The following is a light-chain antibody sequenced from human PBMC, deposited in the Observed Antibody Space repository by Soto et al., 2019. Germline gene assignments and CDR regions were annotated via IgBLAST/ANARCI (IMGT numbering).Light chain of an antibody. Sequence: EIVMTQSPATLSVSPGERVTLSCRASQSVRSNLAWYQQKPGQVPRVLIYGASTRAIGIPDRFSGSGSGTESTLTISSLQSEDFAVYYCQHYNNLWGFGGGTKVEIK. CDR1: QSVRSN. V-gene: IGKV3-15*01. J-gene: IGKJ4*01. CDR3: QHYNNLWG. CDR2: GAS.